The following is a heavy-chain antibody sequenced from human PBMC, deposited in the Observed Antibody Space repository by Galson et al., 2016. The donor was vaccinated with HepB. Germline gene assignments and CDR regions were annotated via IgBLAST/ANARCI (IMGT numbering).Heavy chain of an antibody. Sequence: VKVSCKASGYIFTAHYMHWVRQAPGQGLEWMGIINPSRGSTSYTQKLHGRITMTSDSFTNTVYMELSSLTYEDTAVYFCARAAGEIPRVISDSWGQGSLVIVSS. CDR3: ARAAGEIPRVISDS. V-gene: IGHV1-46*01. CDR1: GYIFTAHY. D-gene: IGHD2-21*01. CDR2: INPSRGST. J-gene: IGHJ4*02.